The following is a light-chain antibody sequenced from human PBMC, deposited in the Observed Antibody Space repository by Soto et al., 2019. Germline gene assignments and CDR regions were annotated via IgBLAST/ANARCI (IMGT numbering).Light chain of an antibody. V-gene: IGLV1-44*01. CDR3: AAWDDSLTGSWV. CDR2: RNN. Sequence: QSVLTQPPSASGTPGQRVTIACSGSSSNIGNNLVNWYQQLPGAAPKLLIHRNNQRPSGVPDRFSGSKSGTSASRAISGLQSEDDADYYCAAWDDSLTGSWVFGGGTKVTVL. CDR1: SSNIGNNL. J-gene: IGLJ3*02.